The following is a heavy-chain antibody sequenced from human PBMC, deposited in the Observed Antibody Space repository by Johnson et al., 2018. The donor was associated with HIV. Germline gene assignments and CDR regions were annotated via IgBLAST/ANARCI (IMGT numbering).Heavy chain of an antibody. CDR3: TAHYRNAFDI. Sequence: VQLVKSGGGLVQPGESLRLSCAASGFSFSNAWMNWVRQAPGKGLEWVGRIISKTDGGTTDYAAPVKGRFTLSRDDSKNTLFLQMTSLKTEDTALYYCTAHYRNAFDIWGQGTMVTVSS. D-gene: IGHD1-26*01. CDR1: GFSFSNAW. J-gene: IGHJ3*02. V-gene: IGHV3-15*01. CDR2: IISKTDGGTT.